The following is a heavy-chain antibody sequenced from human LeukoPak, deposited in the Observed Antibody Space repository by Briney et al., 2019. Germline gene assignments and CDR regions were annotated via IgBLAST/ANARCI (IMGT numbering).Heavy chain of an antibody. V-gene: IGHV3-30*02. D-gene: IGHD2-8*02. CDR2: IWSDGNNK. CDR1: GFSFRNYG. J-gene: IGHJ6*03. Sequence: GGSLRLSCVASGFSFRNYGMHWVRQATGKGLEWVSFIWSDGNNKKYGDSVKGRFTISRDNSNNMLYLQMDSLRPEDTGVYYGAKDPGASVPGFYMDVWGKGTTVIVSS. CDR3: AKDPGASVPGFYMDV.